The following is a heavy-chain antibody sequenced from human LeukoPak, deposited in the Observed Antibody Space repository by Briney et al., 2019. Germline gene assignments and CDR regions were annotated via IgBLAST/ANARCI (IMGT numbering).Heavy chain of an antibody. V-gene: IGHV1-18*01. CDR1: GYTFTSYG. Sequence: ASVKVSCKASGYTFTSYGISWVRQAPGQGLEWMGWISAYNGNTNYAQKLQGRVTMTTDTSTSTAYMELRSLRSDDTAVYYCARDPFGLRAAPHLADYWGQGTLVTVSS. CDR3: ARDPFGLRAAPHLADY. CDR2: ISAYNGNT. D-gene: IGHD3-10*01. J-gene: IGHJ4*02.